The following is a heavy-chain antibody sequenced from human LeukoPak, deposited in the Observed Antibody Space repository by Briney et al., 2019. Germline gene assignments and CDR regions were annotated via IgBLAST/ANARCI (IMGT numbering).Heavy chain of an antibody. D-gene: IGHD3-10*01. CDR2: ISSNSSYI. CDR3: ARRGMVRVPPMDV. V-gene: IGHV3-21*01. J-gene: IGHJ6*03. CDR1: GFTFTSYA. Sequence: PAGSLRLSCAASGFTFTSYAMSWVRQAPGKGLEWVSSISSNSSYIYYADSVKGRFTISRDNAKNSLYLQMNRLRAEDTAVYYCARRGMVRVPPMDVWGKGTTVTVSS.